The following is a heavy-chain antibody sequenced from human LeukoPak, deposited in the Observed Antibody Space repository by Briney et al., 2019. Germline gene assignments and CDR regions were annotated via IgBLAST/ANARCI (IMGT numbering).Heavy chain of an antibody. J-gene: IGHJ4*02. CDR3: ARREPAAGTFDY. V-gene: IGHV1-8*03. D-gene: IGHD6-13*01. CDR2: ISPKNGNT. CDR1: GYTFTNYD. Sequence: ASVKVSCKASGYTFTNYDVNWVRQATGQGLEWMGWISPKNGNTGYAQKFQGRVTFTRNASISTAYMELSSLRSEDTAVYYCARREPAAGTFDYWGQGILVTVSS.